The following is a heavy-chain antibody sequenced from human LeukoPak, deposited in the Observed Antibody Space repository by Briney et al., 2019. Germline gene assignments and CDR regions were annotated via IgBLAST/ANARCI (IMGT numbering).Heavy chain of an antibody. CDR2: IYYSGST. CDR1: GGSISSYY. Sequence: SGTLSLTCTVSGGSISSYYGSWIRQPPGKGLEWIGYIYYSGSTNYNPSLKSRVTISVDTSKNQFSLKLSSVTAADTAVYYCARGGRYDFWSANPGGWFAPWGQGTLVTVSS. V-gene: IGHV4-59*01. D-gene: IGHD3-3*01. CDR3: ARGGRYDFWSANPGGWFAP. J-gene: IGHJ5*02.